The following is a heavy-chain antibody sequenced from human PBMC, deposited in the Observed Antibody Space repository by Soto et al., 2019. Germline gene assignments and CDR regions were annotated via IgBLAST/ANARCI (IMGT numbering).Heavy chain of an antibody. V-gene: IGHV3-53*01. CDR3: ARAFGGSYDY. D-gene: IGHD1-26*01. Sequence: PGGSLRLSCAASGFTVSSYYMNWVRLVPEKGLEWVSVIYSSGPTFYADSVRGQFTISRDNSKNTLYLQMNSLRVEDTAVYYCARAFGGSYDYWGQGTLVTVYS. CDR1: GFTVSSYY. CDR2: IYSSGPT. J-gene: IGHJ4*02.